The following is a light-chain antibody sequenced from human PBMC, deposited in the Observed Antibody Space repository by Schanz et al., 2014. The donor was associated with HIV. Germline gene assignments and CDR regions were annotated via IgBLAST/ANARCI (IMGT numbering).Light chain of an antibody. J-gene: IGLJ3*02. CDR1: SSNIGSNA. CDR3: AAWDDSLNGWV. CDR2: ADI. Sequence: QSVLTQPPSASGTPGQRVTISCSGGSSNIGSNAVSWYQQLPGTAPKLLIQADIQRPSGVPGRFSGSSSGTSASLAISGLQSEDEADYYCAAWDDSLNGWVFGGGTKLTVL. V-gene: IGLV1-44*01.